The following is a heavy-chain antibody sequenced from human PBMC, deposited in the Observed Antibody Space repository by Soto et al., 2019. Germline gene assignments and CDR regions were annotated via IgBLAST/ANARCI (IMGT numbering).Heavy chain of an antibody. V-gene: IGHV3-23*01. CDR1: GFTFSSYA. CDR2: ISGSGGST. Sequence: GGSLRLSCAASGFTFSSYAMSWVRQAPGKGLEWVSAISGSGGSTYYADSVKGRFTISRDNSKNTLYLQMNSLRAEDTAVYYCAKNGDTIVVVPAANFDYWGQGTLVTVSS. J-gene: IGHJ4*02. CDR3: AKNGDTIVVVPAANFDY. D-gene: IGHD2-2*01.